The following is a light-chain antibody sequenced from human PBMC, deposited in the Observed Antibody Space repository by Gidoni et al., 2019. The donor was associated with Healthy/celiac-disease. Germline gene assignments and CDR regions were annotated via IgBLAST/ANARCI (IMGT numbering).Light chain of an antibody. V-gene: IGKV2-28*01. J-gene: IGKJ2*01. Sequence: DIVMTRSPLPWPVTPGEPATTSCRSSQSLLHSNGYNYLDWYLQKPGQSPQLLIYLGSNRASGVPDRFSGSGSGTDFTLKISRVEAEDVGVYYCMQALQTPPYTFGQGTKLEIK. CDR3: MQALQTPPYT. CDR1: QSLLHSNGYNY. CDR2: LGS.